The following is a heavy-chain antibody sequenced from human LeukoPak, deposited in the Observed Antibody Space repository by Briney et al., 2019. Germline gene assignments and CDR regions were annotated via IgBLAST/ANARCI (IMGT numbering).Heavy chain of an antibody. CDR2: INAGNGNT. J-gene: IGHJ4*02. V-gene: IGHV1-3*01. Sequence: ASVKVSCKASGYTFTSYAMQWVCQAPGQRLEWMGWINAGNGNTKYSQKFQGRVTITRDTSASTAYMELSSLRSEDTAVYYCAREGGYSGPYYFDYWGQGTLVTVSS. D-gene: IGHD5-12*01. CDR1: GYTFTSYA. CDR3: AREGGYSGPYYFDY.